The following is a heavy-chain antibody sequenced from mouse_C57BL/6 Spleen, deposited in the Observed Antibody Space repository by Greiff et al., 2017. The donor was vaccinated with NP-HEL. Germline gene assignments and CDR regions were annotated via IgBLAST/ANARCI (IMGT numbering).Heavy chain of an antibody. CDR2: IDPENGDT. CDR1: GFNIKDDY. V-gene: IGHV14-4*01. D-gene: IGHD2-4*01. J-gene: IGHJ3*01. CDR3: TTNDYDGAWFAY. Sequence: VQLQQSGAELVRPGASVKLSCTASGFNIKDDYMHWVKQRPEQGLEWIGWIDPENGDTEYASKFQGKATITADTSSNTAYLQLSSLTSEDTAFYYCTTNDYDGAWFAYWGQGTLVTVSA.